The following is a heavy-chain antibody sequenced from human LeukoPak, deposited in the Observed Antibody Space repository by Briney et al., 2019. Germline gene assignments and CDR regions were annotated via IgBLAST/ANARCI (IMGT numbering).Heavy chain of an antibody. CDR2: IWYDGSNK. CDR1: GFTFSSYG. V-gene: IGHV3-33*06. D-gene: IGHD1-26*01. CDR3: AKSAGGSGSYSRPAFDI. J-gene: IGHJ3*02. Sequence: GRSLRLSCAASGFTFSSYGMHWVRQAPGKGREGVAVIWYDGSNKYYADSVKGRFTISRDNSKNTLYLQMNSLRAEDTAVYYCAKSAGGSGSYSRPAFDIWGQGTMVTVSS.